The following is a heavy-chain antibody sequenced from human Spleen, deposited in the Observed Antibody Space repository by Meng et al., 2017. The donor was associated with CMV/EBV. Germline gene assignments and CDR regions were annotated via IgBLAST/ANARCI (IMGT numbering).Heavy chain of an antibody. CDR3: AKDLKLVGPANEAIDV. CDR1: GFTVSSNY. CDR2: IYSGGST. Sequence: GESLKISCAASGFTVSSNYMSWVRQAPGKGLEWVSVIYSGGSTYYADSVKGRFTISRDNSKNTLYLQMNSLRAEDTAVYYCAKDLKLVGPANEAIDVWGQGTVVTVSS. V-gene: IGHV3-53*01. J-gene: IGHJ3*01. D-gene: IGHD2-15*01.